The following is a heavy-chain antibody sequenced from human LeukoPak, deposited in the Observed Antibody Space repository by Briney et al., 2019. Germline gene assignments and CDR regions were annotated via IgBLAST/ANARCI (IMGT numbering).Heavy chain of an antibody. CDR2: INHSGST. CDR1: GFTFSSYA. V-gene: IGHV4-34*01. Sequence: GSLRLSCAASGFTFSSYAMHWVRQPPGKGLEWIGEINHSGSTNYNPSLKSRVTISVDTSKNQFSLKLSSVTAADTAVYYCARDDVADAFDIWGQGTMVTVSS. J-gene: IGHJ3*02. CDR3: ARDDVADAFDI.